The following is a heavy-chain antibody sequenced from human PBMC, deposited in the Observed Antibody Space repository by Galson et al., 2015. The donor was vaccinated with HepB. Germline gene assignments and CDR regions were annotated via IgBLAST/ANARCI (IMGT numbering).Heavy chain of an antibody. CDR3: TRAGQTRDGYVNFDY. V-gene: IGHV3-30-3*01. CDR1: GFTFSSYA. J-gene: IGHJ4*02. D-gene: IGHD5-24*01. CDR2: ISYDGSNK. Sequence: LILSCAASGFTFSSYAMHWVRQAPGKGLEWVAVISYDGSNKYYADSVKGRLTISRDNAKNTLYLQMNSLRAEDTALYYCTRAGQTRDGYVNFDYWGQGSLVTVSS.